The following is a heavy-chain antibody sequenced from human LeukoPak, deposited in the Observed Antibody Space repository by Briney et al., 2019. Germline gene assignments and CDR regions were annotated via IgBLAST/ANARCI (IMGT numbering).Heavy chain of an antibody. CDR1: GGSISSGDYY. CDR3: ARTDSSGYYGDY. CDR2: IYYSGTT. V-gene: IGHV4-30-4*01. Sequence: SETLSLTCTVSGGSISSGDYYWSWIRQPPRKGLEWIGYIYYSGTTYYNPSLKSRLTISVDTSKNQFSLKLSSVTAADTAVYYCARTDSSGYYGDYWGQGTLVTVSS. J-gene: IGHJ4*02. D-gene: IGHD3-22*01.